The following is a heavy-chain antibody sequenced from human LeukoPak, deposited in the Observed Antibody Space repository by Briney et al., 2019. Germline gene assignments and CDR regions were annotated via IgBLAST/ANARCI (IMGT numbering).Heavy chain of an antibody. CDR2: ISGSGGST. Sequence: GGSLRLSCAASGFTFSSYAMSWVRQAPGKGLEWVSAISGSGGSTYYADSVKGRFTISRDNSKNTLYLQMNSLRAEDTAVYYCAKDLASDLIPQRFDYWGQGTLVTVSS. V-gene: IGHV3-23*01. D-gene: IGHD3-16*01. J-gene: IGHJ4*02. CDR1: GFTFSSYA. CDR3: AKDLASDLIPQRFDY.